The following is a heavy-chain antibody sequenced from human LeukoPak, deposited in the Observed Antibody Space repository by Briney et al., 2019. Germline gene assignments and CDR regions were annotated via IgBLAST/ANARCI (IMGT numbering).Heavy chain of an antibody. V-gene: IGHV3-23*01. J-gene: IGHJ4*02. CDR1: GFTFSSYA. Sequence: GGSLRLSCAASGFTFSSYAISCVRQAPGKGLEWVSAISGSGGSTYYADSVKGRFTISRDNSKNTLYLQMNSLGAEDTAVYYCALNQYYFDYWGQGTLVTVSS. CDR2: ISGSGGST. D-gene: IGHD1-14*01. CDR3: ALNQYYFDY.